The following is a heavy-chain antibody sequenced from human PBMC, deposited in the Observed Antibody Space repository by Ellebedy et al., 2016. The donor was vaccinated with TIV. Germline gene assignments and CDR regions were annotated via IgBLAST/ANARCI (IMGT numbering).Heavy chain of an antibody. Sequence: ASVKVSCXASGYRFSDSYIHWVRQAPGQGPEWMGMIYPGAGSTFYAPKFQDRVTMTTDRSTSTVYMELSSLKSEDTAIYYCARDGRAARLDFWGQGSLVTVSS. D-gene: IGHD6-6*01. CDR1: GYRFSDSY. CDR3: ARDGRAARLDF. CDR2: IYPGAGST. V-gene: IGHV1-46*01. J-gene: IGHJ4*02.